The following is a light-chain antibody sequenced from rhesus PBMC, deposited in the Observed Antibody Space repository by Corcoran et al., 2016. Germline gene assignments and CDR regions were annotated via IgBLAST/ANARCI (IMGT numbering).Light chain of an antibody. J-gene: IGKJ2*01. CDR1: QSVGSN. CDR2: DAS. Sequence: ETVVTQSPATLSLSPGERATLSCRASQSVGSNLAWYQQKPGQAPKPLSYDASSRATGIPERFSGSGSGTELTLTISSLEPEDVGVYYCQQYNNWNSFGQGTKVEIK. V-gene: IGKV3-42*02. CDR3: QQYNNWNS.